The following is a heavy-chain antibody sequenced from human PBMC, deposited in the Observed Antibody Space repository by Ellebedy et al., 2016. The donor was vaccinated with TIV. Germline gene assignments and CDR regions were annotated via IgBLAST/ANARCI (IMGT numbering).Heavy chain of an antibody. CDR1: GYTFTSYD. V-gene: IGHV1-8*01. CDR2: MNPNSGNT. Sequence: ASVKVSXKASGYTFTSYDINWVRQATGQGLEWMGWMNPNSGNTGYAQKFQGRVTMTRNTSISTAYMELSSLRSEDTAVYYCARSCTWVAAAENYMDVWGKGTTVTVSS. J-gene: IGHJ6*03. D-gene: IGHD6-13*01. CDR3: ARSCTWVAAAENYMDV.